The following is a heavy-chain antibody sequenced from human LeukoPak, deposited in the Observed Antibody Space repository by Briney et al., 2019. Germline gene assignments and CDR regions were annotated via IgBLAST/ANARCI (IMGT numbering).Heavy chain of an antibody. J-gene: IGHJ4*02. CDR3: AHRPALDFWSGSPYDY. CDR2: IYWNDDK. D-gene: IGHD3-3*01. V-gene: IGHV2-5*01. Sequence: ESGPTLVKPTQTLTLTCTFSGFSLSTSGVGVGWIRQPPGKALEWLALIYWNDDKRYSPSLKSRLTITKDTSKNQVVLTMTNMDPVDTATYYCAHRPALDFWSGSPYDYWGQGTLVTVSS. CDR1: GFSLSTSGVG.